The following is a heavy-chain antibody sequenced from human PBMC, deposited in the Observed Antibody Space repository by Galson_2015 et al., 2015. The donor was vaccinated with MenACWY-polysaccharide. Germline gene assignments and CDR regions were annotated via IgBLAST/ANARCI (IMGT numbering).Heavy chain of an antibody. V-gene: IGHV1-18*01. J-gene: IGHJ6*02. CDR2: ISAYNGNT. CDR3: ARYFWSGSVDPGDV. CDR1: GYTFTNYG. Sequence: CKASGYTFTNYGITWVRQAPGQGLEWMGWISAYNGNTNYAQKLQGRVTMTIDTSTSTAYMELRSLRSDDTAVYYCARYFWSGSVDPGDVWGQGTTVTVSS. D-gene: IGHD3-3*01.